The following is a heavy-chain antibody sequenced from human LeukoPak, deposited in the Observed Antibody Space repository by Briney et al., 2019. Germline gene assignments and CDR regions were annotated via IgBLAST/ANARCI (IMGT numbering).Heavy chain of an antibody. CDR3: ARVNEKTDCSGGSCYYFDY. V-gene: IGHV4-4*07. D-gene: IGHD2-15*01. CDR2: ISTSGST. CDR1: GGSISSYY. Sequence: SETLSLTCTVSGGSISSYYWNWIRQPAGKGLEWIGRISTSGSTNYNPSLKSRVTMSVDTSKNQFSLKLSSVTAADTAVYYCARVNEKTDCSGGSCYYFDYWGQGTLVTVSS. J-gene: IGHJ4*02.